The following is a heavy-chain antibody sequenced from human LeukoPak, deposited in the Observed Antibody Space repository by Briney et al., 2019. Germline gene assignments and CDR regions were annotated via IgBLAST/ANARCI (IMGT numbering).Heavy chain of an antibody. CDR3: ARVIYYYGSVEYYFDY. V-gene: IGHV3-23*01. J-gene: IGHJ4*02. Sequence: GGSLRLSCAASGFTFSTYAMNWVRQAPGKGLEWVSGISGSGGSTYYADSVKGRFTISRDNSKNTLFLQMNSLRAEDTAVYYCARVIYYYGSVEYYFDYWGQGALVTVSS. CDR2: ISGSGGST. D-gene: IGHD3-10*01. CDR1: GFTFSTYA.